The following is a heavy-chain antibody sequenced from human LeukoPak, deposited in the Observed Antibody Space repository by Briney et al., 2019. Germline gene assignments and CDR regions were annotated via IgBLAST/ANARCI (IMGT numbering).Heavy chain of an antibody. D-gene: IGHD3-16*01. Sequence: ASVKVSCKVSGYTLTELSMHWVRQAPGKGLEWMGGFDPDDGETIYAQKFQGRVTMTEDTSTDTAYMELSSQRSEDTAVYYCATDTSPFRPGGGYYYGMDVWGQGTTVTVSS. CDR1: GYTLTELS. CDR2: FDPDDGET. V-gene: IGHV1-24*01. J-gene: IGHJ6*02. CDR3: ATDTSPFRPGGGYYYGMDV.